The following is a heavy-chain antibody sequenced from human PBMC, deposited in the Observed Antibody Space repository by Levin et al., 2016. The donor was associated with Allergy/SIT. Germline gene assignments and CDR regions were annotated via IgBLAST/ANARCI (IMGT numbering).Heavy chain of an antibody. V-gene: IGHV3-11*04. Sequence: RQAPGKGLEWVSYISSSGSTIYYADSVKGRFTISRDNAKNSLYLQMNSLRAEDTAVYYCARGGRVDTAQEYWGQGTLVTVSS. D-gene: IGHD5-18*01. J-gene: IGHJ4*02. CDR3: ARGGRVDTAQEY. CDR2: ISSSGSTI.